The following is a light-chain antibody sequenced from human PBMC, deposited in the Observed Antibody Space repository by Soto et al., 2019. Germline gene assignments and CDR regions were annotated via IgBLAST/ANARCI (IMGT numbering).Light chain of an antibody. CDR2: GAS. V-gene: IGKV3-20*01. CDR3: QQYGSSPSLT. CDR1: QSVSSSY. J-gene: IGKJ4*01. Sequence: EFVLTQSPGTLSLSPGERATLSCRAIQSVSSSYLAWYQQKPGQAPRLLIYGASSRDTGIPDRFSGSGSGTDFTLTISRLEPEDFAVYYCQQYGSSPSLTFGGGTKVDIK.